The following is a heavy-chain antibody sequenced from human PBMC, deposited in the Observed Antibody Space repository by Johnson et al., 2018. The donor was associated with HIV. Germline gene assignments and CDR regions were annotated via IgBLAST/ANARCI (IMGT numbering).Heavy chain of an antibody. J-gene: IGHJ3*02. D-gene: IGHD1-26*01. V-gene: IGHV3-11*04. CDR2: ISSGGSTI. Sequence: QEKLVESGGGLVKPGGSLRLSCAASGFTFSDYYMSWIRQAPGKGLEWVSYISSGGSTIYYADPVKGRFTISRDNAKNSLYLQMNSLRAEDTAVYYCARDYRDRIVGATLHDAFDIWGQGTMVTVSS. CDR1: GFTFSDYY. CDR3: ARDYRDRIVGATLHDAFDI.